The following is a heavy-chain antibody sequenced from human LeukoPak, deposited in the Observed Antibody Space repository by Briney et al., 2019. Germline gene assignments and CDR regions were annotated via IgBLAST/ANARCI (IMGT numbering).Heavy chain of an antibody. CDR3: AKSDGYSYGKQFDY. V-gene: IGHV3-23*01. CDR2: ISGSGGDT. D-gene: IGHD5-18*01. Sequence: GGSLRLSCAASGFTFSSYGMSWVRQAPGKGLEWVSAISGSGGDTYTADSVKGRFTISRDNSKNTLYLQMNSLRAEDKAVYYCAKSDGYSYGKQFDYWGQGTLATVSS. J-gene: IGHJ4*02. CDR1: GFTFSSYG.